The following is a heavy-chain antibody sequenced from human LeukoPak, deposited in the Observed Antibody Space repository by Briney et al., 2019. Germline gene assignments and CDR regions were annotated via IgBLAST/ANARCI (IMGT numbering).Heavy chain of an antibody. CDR3: ARGRVVAATSWFDP. J-gene: IGHJ5*02. Sequence: VXXSCKASGGTFSSYAISWVRQAPGQGLEWMGGIIPIFGTANYAQKFQGRVTITADESTSTAYMELSSLRSEDTAVYYCARGRVVAATSWFDPWGQGTLVTVSS. CDR1: GGTFSSYA. CDR2: IIPIFGTA. D-gene: IGHD2-15*01. V-gene: IGHV1-69*13.